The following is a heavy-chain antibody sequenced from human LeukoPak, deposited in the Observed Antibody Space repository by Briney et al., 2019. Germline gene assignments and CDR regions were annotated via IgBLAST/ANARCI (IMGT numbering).Heavy chain of an antibody. J-gene: IGHJ6*02. CDR1: GFTFSRYD. CDR3: ARDISGGYDGLDV. D-gene: IGHD3-22*01. V-gene: IGHV3-13*01. CDR2: ISTAGDT. Sequence: GGSLRLSCVASGFTFSRYDMHWDRQVTGKGLEWVSAISTAGDTYYPGSVKGRFTVSRESAKNSLYLQMNSLSAGDTAVYYCARDISGGYDGLDVWGQGTTVTVSS.